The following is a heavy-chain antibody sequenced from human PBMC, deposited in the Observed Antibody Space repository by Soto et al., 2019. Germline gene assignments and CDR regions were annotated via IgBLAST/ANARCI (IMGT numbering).Heavy chain of an antibody. J-gene: IGHJ5*02. CDR3: ASAVEVHTPVFGA. V-gene: IGHV1-69*01. CDR2: ISPMFHKA. CDR1: GGTFGNYA. Sequence: QLQLVQSGTEVKKPGSSVTVSCKASGGTFGNYAINWLRQAPGQGLQWMGDISPMFHKANYEQTFQGRVSITADESTNTVYMELTSLRSEDTALYYCASAVEVHTPVFGACGQGTLVTVSS. D-gene: IGHD3-10*01.